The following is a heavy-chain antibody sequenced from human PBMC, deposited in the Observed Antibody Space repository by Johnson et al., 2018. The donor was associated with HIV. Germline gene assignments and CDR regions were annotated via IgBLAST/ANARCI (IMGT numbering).Heavy chain of an antibody. Sequence: DVQLVESGGGVVQPGRSLRLSCAASGFTFSSYAMHWVRQAPGKGLEWVANIKQDGSEKYYVDSVKGRFTISRDNAKNSLYLQMNSLRAEDTAMYYCARSQGSGEGAFDIWGQGTMVTVSS. CDR1: GFTFSSYA. J-gene: IGHJ3*02. V-gene: IGHV3-7*03. D-gene: IGHD2-21*01. CDR2: IKQDGSEK. CDR3: ARSQGSGEGAFDI.